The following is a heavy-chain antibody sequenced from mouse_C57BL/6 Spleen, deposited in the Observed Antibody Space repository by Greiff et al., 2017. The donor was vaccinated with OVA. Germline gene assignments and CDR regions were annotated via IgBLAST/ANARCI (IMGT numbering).Heavy chain of an antibody. CDR2: IDPSDSYT. CDR3: ARCGNLYAMDD. D-gene: IGHD2-1*01. J-gene: IGHJ4*01. Sequence: QVQLQQPGAELVRPGTSVKLSCKASGYTFTSYWMHWVKQRPGQGLEWIGVIDPSDSYTNYNQKFKGKATLTVDTSSSTAYMQLSSLTSEDSAVYYCARCGNLYAMDDWGQGTSVTVSS. CDR1: GYTFTSYW. V-gene: IGHV1-59*01.